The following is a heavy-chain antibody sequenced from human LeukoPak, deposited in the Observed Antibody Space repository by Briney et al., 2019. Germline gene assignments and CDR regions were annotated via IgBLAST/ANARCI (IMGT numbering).Heavy chain of an antibody. CDR3: AKMRSNWNDEAIDY. D-gene: IGHD1-20*01. CDR1: GFTFSSSA. Sequence: GGSLRLSCAASGFTFSSSAMSWVRQVPGKGLEWVSGISASGGSTYYADSVRGRFTISRDNSKNTLYVQMNSLRDEDTAVYYCAKMRSNWNDEAIDYWGQGTLVTVSS. CDR2: ISASGGST. J-gene: IGHJ4*02. V-gene: IGHV3-23*01.